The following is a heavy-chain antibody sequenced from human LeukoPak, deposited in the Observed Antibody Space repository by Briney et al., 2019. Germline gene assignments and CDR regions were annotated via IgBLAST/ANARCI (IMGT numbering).Heavy chain of an antibody. CDR2: IIPIFGTA. D-gene: IGHD2-15*01. V-gene: IGHV1-69*13. CDR1: GGTFSSYA. J-gene: IGHJ6*02. CDR3: ARDRIVVVVAATPYYYYGMDV. Sequence: SVKVSCKASGGTFSSYAISWVRQAPGQGLEWMGGIIPIFGTANYAQKFQGRVTITADESTSTAYMELSSLKSEDTAVYYCARDRIVVVVAATPYYYYGMDVWGQGTTVTVSS.